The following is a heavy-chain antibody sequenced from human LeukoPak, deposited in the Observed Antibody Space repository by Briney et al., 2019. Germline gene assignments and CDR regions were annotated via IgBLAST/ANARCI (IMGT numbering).Heavy chain of an antibody. J-gene: IGHJ3*02. CDR2: ISAYNGDT. CDR1: GYTFTSYG. CDR3: ARAVTTYYYDSSGYYQDAFDI. Sequence: GASVKVSCKASGYTFTSYGINWVRQAPGQGLEWMGWISAYNGDTNYAQKLQGRVTITADESTSTAYMELSSLRSEDTAVYYCARAVTTYYYDSSGYYQDAFDIWGQGTMVTVSS. D-gene: IGHD3-22*01. V-gene: IGHV1-18*01.